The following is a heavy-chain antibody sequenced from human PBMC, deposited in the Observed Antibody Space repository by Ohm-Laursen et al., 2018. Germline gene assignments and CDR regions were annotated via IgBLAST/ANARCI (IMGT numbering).Heavy chain of an antibody. V-gene: IGHV1-2*02. D-gene: IGHD6-25*01. CDR2: INPNSGGT. CDR3: AKDLEAAGDY. J-gene: IGHJ4*02. CDR1: GGTFSSYA. Sequence: ASVKVSCKASGGTFSSYAISWVRQAPGQGLEWMGWINPNSGGTNYAQKFQGRVTMTRDTSISTVYMDLSSLRSDDTAVYYCAKDLEAAGDYWGQGTLVTVSS.